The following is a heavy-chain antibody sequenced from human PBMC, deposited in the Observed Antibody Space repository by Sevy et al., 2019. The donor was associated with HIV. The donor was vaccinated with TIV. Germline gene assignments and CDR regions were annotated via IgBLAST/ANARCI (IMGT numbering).Heavy chain of an antibody. D-gene: IGHD3-3*01. CDR2: INGGGGST. J-gene: IGHJ5*02. CDR1: GFRFSAFG. Sequence: GGSLRLSCVASGFRFSAFGMAWVRQAAGEGLEWVSGINGGGGSTYYRNSGKGRFTVSRDNSKNTVYVQMNSLGADDTDVYYCAKAPYYDFWSHNYNNWFDPWGQGTLVTVSS. V-gene: IGHV3-23*01. CDR3: AKAPYYDFWSHNYNNWFDP.